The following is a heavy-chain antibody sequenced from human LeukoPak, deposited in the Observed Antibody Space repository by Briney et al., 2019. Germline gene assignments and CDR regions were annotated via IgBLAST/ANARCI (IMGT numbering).Heavy chain of an antibody. D-gene: IGHD3-22*01. V-gene: IGHV3-30*02. CDR1: GFTFSSYE. J-gene: IGHJ4*02. CDR3: AKDPTHYRVWDYYETIGLSY. Sequence: PGGSLRLSCAASGFTFSSYEMNWVRQAPGKGLEWVPFIRYDGSNKYYADSVKGRFTISRDNSKNTLNLHMNSLRAEDTAVYYCAKDPTHYRVWDYYETIGLSYWGQGTLVTVSS. CDR2: IRYDGSNK.